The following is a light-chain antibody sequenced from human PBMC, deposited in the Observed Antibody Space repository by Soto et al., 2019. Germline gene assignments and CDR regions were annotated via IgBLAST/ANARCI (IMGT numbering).Light chain of an antibody. V-gene: IGKV3-11*01. J-gene: IGKJ5*01. CDR3: QQRSNWPLIT. CDR1: QSVSTY. CDR2: DAS. Sequence: EIVLTQSPATLSLSAGERATLSCRASQSVSTYLAWYQHKPGQAPRLLIYDASNRATGIPGRFSGSGSGTDFTLTISSLEPEDFAVYYCQQRSNWPLITFGQGTRLKIK.